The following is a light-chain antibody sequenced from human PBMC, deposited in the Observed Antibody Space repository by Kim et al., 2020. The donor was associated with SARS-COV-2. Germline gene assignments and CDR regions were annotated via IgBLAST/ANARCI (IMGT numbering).Light chain of an antibody. Sequence: PGGHVTLTCASSTGAVTSGYYPNWFQQKPGQVPRALIYSTSNKHPWTPARFSGSLLGDKAALTLSGVQPEDEAEYYCLLYYGGAQVFGGGTQLTVL. J-gene: IGLJ3*02. CDR2: STS. CDR1: TGAVTSGYY. CDR3: LLYYGGAQV. V-gene: IGLV7-43*01.